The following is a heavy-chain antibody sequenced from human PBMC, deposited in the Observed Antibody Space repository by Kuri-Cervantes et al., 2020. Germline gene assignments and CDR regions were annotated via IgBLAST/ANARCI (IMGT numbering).Heavy chain of an antibody. CDR1: GFTFSSYA. J-gene: IGHJ4*02. CDR3: ARMGMGSVMVRGVRSHYYFDY. D-gene: IGHD3-10*01. Sequence: LSLTCAASGFTFSSYAMSWVRQAPGKGLEWVSVIYSGGSTYYADSVKGRFTISRDNSKNTLYLQMNSLRAEDTAVYYCARMGMGSVMVRGVRSHYYFDYWGQGTLVTVSS. V-gene: IGHV3-53*01. CDR2: IYSGGST.